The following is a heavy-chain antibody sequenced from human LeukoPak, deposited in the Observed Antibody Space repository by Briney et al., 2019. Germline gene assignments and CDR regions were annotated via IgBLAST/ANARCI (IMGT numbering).Heavy chain of an antibody. J-gene: IGHJ4*02. D-gene: IGHD3-3*01. V-gene: IGHV3-30*03. CDR2: ISYDGSNK. Sequence: PGRSLRLSCAASGFTFSSYGMHWVRQAPGKGLEWVAVISYDGSNKYYADSVKGRFTISRDNSKNTLYLQMNSLRAEDTAVYYCATKGYDFWSGYYPRPSDFDYWGQGTLVTVSS. CDR3: ATKGYDFWSGYYPRPSDFDY. CDR1: GFTFSSYG.